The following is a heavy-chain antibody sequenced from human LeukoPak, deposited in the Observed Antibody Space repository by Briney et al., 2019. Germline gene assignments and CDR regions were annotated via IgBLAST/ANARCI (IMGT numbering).Heavy chain of an antibody. D-gene: IGHD3-16*01. CDR2: ISYSGST. Sequence: SETLSLTCTVSGVSISSYYWSWLRQPPGKGLEWIGYISYSGSTNYNPSLKSRVTFSLDTSKNQFSLKLSSVTAADTAIYYCARGERPGCDYWGLGTLVTVSS. V-gene: IGHV4-59*01. J-gene: IGHJ4*02. CDR1: GVSISSYY. CDR3: ARGERPGCDY.